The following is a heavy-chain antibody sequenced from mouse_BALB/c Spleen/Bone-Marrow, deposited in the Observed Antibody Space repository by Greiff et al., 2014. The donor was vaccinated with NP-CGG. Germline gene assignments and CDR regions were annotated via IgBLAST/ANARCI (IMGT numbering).Heavy chain of an antibody. CDR2: INSGSSIT. CDR1: GFTFSSFG. J-gene: IGHJ1*01. Sequence: EVKLVESGGGLVQPGGSRKLSCAASGFTFSSFGMHWVRQAPEKGLEWVAYINSGSSITYYADTLKGRFTISRDNPKNTLFLQMTSLGSEDTAIYYCTRSRGNWDDFDVWGAGTTVTVSS. CDR3: TRSRGNWDDFDV. V-gene: IGHV5-17*02. D-gene: IGHD4-1*01.